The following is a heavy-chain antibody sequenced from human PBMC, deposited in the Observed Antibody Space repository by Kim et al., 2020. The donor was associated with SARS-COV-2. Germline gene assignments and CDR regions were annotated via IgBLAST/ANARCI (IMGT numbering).Heavy chain of an antibody. CDR2: IYYRGST. J-gene: IGHJ5*02. D-gene: IGHD1-26*01. CDR3: ARLRIVGATGAGPHNWFDP. CDR1: GGSISSYY. Sequence: SETLSLTCTVSGGSISSYYWSWIRQPPGKGLEWIGYIYYRGSTNYNPSLKSRVTISVDTSKNQFSLKLSSVTAADTAVYYGARLRIVGATGAGPHNWFDPWGQGTLVTVSS. V-gene: IGHV4-59*08.